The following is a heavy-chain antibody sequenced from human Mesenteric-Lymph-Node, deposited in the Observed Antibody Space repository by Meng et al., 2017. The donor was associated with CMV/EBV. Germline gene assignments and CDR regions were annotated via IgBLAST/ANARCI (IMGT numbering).Heavy chain of an antibody. J-gene: IGHJ4*02. Sequence: SCAASGFTFGNYALSWVRQAPGKGLEWVSSISGRGGITSYTDSVKGRFTISRDNSKNTLYLQMNSLRAEDTAVYYCAKDAYNQNFDYWDQGTLVTVSS. CDR2: ISGRGGIT. D-gene: IGHD1-1*01. V-gene: IGHV3-23*01. CDR3: AKDAYNQNFDY. CDR1: GFTFGNYA.